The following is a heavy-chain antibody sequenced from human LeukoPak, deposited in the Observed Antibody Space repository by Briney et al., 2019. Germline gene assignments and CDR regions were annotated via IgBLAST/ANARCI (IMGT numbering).Heavy chain of an antibody. CDR3: ARGGLRAGTGGFDP. V-gene: IGHV1-8*01. CDR1: GYTFIDYD. J-gene: IGHJ5*02. CDR2: MNSKSGDT. Sequence: ASVKVSCKASGYTFIDYDINWVRQATGQGLEWMGWMNSKSGDTGYAQKFQGRVTMTRNTSIRTAYMELRSLRSEDTAVYYCARGGLRAGTGGFDPWGQGTLVIVSS. D-gene: IGHD5-24*01.